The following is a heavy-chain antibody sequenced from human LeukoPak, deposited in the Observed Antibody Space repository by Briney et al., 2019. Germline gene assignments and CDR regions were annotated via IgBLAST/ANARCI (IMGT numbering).Heavy chain of an antibody. CDR3: PARGQRWLHPRSFDY. Sequence: SETLSLTCAVYGGSFSGYYWSWIRQPPGKGLEWIGEINHSGSTNYNPSLKSRVTISVDTSKNQFSLKLSSVTAADTPVYYCPARGQRWLHPRSFDYGAREPWSPSPQ. CDR1: GGSFSGYY. D-gene: IGHD5-24*01. J-gene: IGHJ4*02. V-gene: IGHV4-34*01. CDR2: INHSGST.